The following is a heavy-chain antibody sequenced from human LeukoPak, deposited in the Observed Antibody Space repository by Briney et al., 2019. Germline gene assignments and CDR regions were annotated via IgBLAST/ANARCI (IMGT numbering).Heavy chain of an antibody. CDR3: ASGPTGGSLFGGHYLDY. Sequence: ASVKVSCKASGYTFTSYYMHWVRQAPGQGLEWMGIINPSGGSTSYAQKFQGRVTMTRDTSTSTVYTELSSLRSEDTAVYYCASGPTGGSLFGGHYLDYWGQGTLVTVSS. CDR2: INPSGGST. V-gene: IGHV1-46*01. J-gene: IGHJ4*02. CDR1: GYTFTSYY. D-gene: IGHD3-16*01.